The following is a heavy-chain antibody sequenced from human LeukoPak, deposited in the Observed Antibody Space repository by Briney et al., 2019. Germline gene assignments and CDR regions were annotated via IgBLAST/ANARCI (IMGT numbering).Heavy chain of an antibody. D-gene: IGHD6-13*01. J-gene: IGHJ4*02. CDR3: ARTPIAAGDFDY. CDR1: GYTFTSCA. CDR2: ISAYNGNT. Sequence: ASVKVSCKASGYTFTSCAISWVRQAPGQGLEWMGWISAYNGNTNYAQKLQGRVTMTTDTSTSTAYMELRSLRSDDTAVYYCARTPIAAGDFDYWGQGTLVTVSS. V-gene: IGHV1-18*01.